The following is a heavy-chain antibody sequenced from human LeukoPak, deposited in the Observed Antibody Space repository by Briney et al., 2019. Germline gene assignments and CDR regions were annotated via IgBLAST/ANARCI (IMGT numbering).Heavy chain of an antibody. Sequence: PSETLSLTCAVYGYSISRGYYWGWTRQPPGKGLEWIGSFYHSGSTYSNPSLKSRVTISVDTTKNQFSLKRSTVTAADTAVYYCARGAAGYSDRIDYWGQGTLVTVSS. CDR3: ARGAAGYSDRIDY. CDR1: GYSISRGYY. CDR2: FYHSGST. V-gene: IGHV4-38-2*01. D-gene: IGHD5-18*01. J-gene: IGHJ4*02.